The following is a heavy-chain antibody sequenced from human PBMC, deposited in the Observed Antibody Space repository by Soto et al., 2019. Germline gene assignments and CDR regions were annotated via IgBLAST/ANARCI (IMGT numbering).Heavy chain of an antibody. D-gene: IGHD3-10*01. V-gene: IGHV3-23*01. CDR2: IGGSGSSA. J-gene: IGHJ5*02. Sequence: EGQLLESGGGLVQPGGSLRLSCLASGFTFKNFAWPWVGQAPGKGMEWFSAIGGSGSSANYADSVKGRFTVSRDDSKSTLYLQMSGLRVDDTALYYCAKDAVAYNGEWDWFDLWGQGTLVTVSS. CDR1: GFTFKNFA. CDR3: AKDAVAYNGEWDWFDL.